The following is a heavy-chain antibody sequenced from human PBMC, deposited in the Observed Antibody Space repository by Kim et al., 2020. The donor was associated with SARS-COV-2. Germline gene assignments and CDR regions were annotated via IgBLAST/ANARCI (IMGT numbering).Heavy chain of an antibody. Sequence: SRVTISEDTSKNQFSLKLSSVTAADTAVYYCARHGYYYDSSGYYLSWFDPWGQGTLVTVSS. V-gene: IGHV4-39*01. CDR3: ARHGYYYDSSGYYLSWFDP. J-gene: IGHJ5*02. D-gene: IGHD3-22*01.